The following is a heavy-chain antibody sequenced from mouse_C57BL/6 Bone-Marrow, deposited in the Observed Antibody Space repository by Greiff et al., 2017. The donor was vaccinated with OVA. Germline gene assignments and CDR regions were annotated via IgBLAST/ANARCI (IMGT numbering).Heavy chain of an antibody. V-gene: IGHV1-42*01. Sequence: EVQVVESGPELVKPGASVKISCKASGYSFTGYYMNWVKQSPEKSLEWIGEINPSTGGTTYNQKFKAKATLTVDKSSSTAYMQLKSLTSEDSAVYYCARRATVVAKGYFDVWGTGTTVTVSS. CDR3: ARRATVVAKGYFDV. D-gene: IGHD1-1*01. J-gene: IGHJ1*03. CDR1: GYSFTGYY. CDR2: INPSTGGT.